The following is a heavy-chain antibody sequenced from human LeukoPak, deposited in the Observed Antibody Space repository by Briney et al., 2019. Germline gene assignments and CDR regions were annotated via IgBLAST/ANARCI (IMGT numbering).Heavy chain of an antibody. Sequence: GGSLRLSCAASGFTFSNYDMHWVRQAPGKGLEWVANIKKDGSEKYYVDSVKGRFTISRDNAKNSLYLQMNSLRAEDTAVYYCASQYSGRFDYWAQGTLVTVSS. CDR1: GFTFSNYD. J-gene: IGHJ4*02. D-gene: IGHD2/OR15-2a*01. CDR3: ASQYSGRFDY. V-gene: IGHV3-7*05. CDR2: IKKDGSEK.